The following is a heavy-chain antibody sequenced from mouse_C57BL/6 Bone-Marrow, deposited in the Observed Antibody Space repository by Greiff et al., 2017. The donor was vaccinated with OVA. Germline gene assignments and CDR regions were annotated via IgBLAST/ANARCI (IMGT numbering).Heavy chain of an antibody. D-gene: IGHD2-2*01. J-gene: IGHJ3*01. Sequence: QVQLQQSGPELVKPGASVKISCKASGYAFSSSWMNWVKQRPGKGLEWIGRIYPGDGDTNYNGKFKGKATLTADKSSSTAYMQLSSLTSEDSAVYFCARSLYYGYDVKGWGQGTLVTVSA. CDR3: ARSLYYGYDVKG. CDR1: GYAFSSSW. V-gene: IGHV1-82*01. CDR2: IYPGDGDT.